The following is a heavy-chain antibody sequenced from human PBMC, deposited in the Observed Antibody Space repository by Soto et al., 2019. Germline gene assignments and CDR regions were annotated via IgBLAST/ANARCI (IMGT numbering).Heavy chain of an antibody. V-gene: IGHV3-72*01. Sequence: EVQLVESGGGLVQPGGSLRLSCAASGFTLSDHYMDWVRQAPGKGLEWVGRTRDKGNRFSTEYAASVKGRFTISRDDSKSSLYLQMNSLQTEDAAMYYCARGRSPSGSDSDYWGQGTLVTVSA. CDR2: TRDKGNRFST. CDR1: GFTLSDHY. D-gene: IGHD3-10*01. CDR3: ARGRSPSGSDSDY. J-gene: IGHJ4*02.